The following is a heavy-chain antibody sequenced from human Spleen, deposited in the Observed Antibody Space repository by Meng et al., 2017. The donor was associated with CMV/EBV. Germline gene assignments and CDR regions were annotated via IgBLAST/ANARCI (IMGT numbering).Heavy chain of an antibody. Sequence: GESLKISCTVSGFTFGGYAMSWVRQAPGKGLEWVSVIYRGGSTYYADSLKGRFTISRDNSKNTVYLQMNSLRAEDTAVYYCARARGGYGDYYYYYGMDVWGRGTTVTVSS. CDR2: IYRGGST. D-gene: IGHD4-17*01. CDR3: ARARGGYGDYYYYYGMDV. CDR1: GFTFGGYA. V-gene: IGHV3-53*01. J-gene: IGHJ6*02.